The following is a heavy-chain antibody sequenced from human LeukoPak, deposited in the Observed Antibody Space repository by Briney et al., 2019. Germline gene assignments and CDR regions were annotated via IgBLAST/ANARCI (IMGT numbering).Heavy chain of an antibody. J-gene: IGHJ3*02. Sequence: ASVKVSCKASGGTFSSYAISWVRQAPGQGLEWMGRIIPIFGIANYAQKFQGRVAITADKSTSTAYMELSSLRSEDTAVYYCARVHGSGSYYGADAFGIWGQGTMVTVSS. CDR2: IIPIFGIA. D-gene: IGHD3-10*01. CDR1: GGTFSSYA. CDR3: ARVHGSGSYYGADAFGI. V-gene: IGHV1-69*04.